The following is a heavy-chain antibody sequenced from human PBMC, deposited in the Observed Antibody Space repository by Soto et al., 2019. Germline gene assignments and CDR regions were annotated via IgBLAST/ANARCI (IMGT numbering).Heavy chain of an antibody. Sequence: GGSLRLSCSASGFIFSESTIYWVRQVPGKGLEAISAVSTSGRSTYYADSVKDRFTISRDNSKNTLFLQMGSLRPVYTAIYYCVKQAHGLDGVAFDYWGQGTQVTVSS. V-gene: IGHV3-64D*06. CDR2: VSTSGRST. D-gene: IGHD2-15*01. CDR1: GFIFSEST. J-gene: IGHJ4*02. CDR3: VKQAHGLDGVAFDY.